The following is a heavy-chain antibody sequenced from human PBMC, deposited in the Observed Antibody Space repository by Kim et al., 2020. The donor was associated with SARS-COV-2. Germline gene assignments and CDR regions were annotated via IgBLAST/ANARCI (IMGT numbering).Heavy chain of an antibody. Sequence: GGSLRLSCAASGFTFSSYWMSWVRQAPGKGLEWVANIKQDGSEKYYVDSVKGRFTISRDNAKNSLYLQMNSLRAEDTAVYYCARDRFVVVPAAIPGGSDYYYYGMDVWGQGTTVTVSS. J-gene: IGHJ6*02. V-gene: IGHV3-7*01. CDR3: ARDRFVVVPAAIPGGSDYYYYGMDV. D-gene: IGHD2-2*01. CDR2: IKQDGSEK. CDR1: GFTFSSYW.